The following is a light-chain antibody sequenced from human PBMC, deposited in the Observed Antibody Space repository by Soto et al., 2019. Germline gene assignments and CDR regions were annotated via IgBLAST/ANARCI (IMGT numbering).Light chain of an antibody. CDR1: SSDVGGYNL. Sequence: QSVLTQPASVSGSPGQSITISCTGTSSDVGGYNLVSWYQQHPGKPPKLMIYDVTKRPSGVSTRFSGSKSGNTASLTISGLQAEDEAEYYCCSYSSSSTLGVFGGGTKLTVL. V-gene: IGLV2-14*01. J-gene: IGLJ2*01. CDR3: CSYSSSSTLGV. CDR2: DVT.